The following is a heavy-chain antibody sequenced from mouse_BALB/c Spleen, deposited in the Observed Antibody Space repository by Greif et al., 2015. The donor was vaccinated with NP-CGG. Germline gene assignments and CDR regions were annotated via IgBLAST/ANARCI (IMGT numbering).Heavy chain of an antibody. CDR1: GYTFTNYW. CDR3: ARTDYYGSSFFFDY. Sequence: QVQLQQSGAELVRPGTSVKMSCKAAGYTFTNYWIGWVKQRPGHGLEWIGDIYPGGGYTNYNEKFKGKATLTADTSSSAAYMQSCSLSSEDAAIYYCARTDYYGSSFFFDYWGQGTSLTVSS. V-gene: IGHV1-63*02. CDR2: IYPGGGYT. J-gene: IGHJ2*02. D-gene: IGHD1-1*01.